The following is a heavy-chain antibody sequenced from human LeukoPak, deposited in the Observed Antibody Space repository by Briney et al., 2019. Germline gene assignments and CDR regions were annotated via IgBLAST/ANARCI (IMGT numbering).Heavy chain of an antibody. J-gene: IGHJ6*02. CDR2: ISAYNGNT. D-gene: IGHD1-7*01. CDR3: ARGPRTSLTDYYGMDV. CDR1: GYTFTSYG. Sequence: VASVKVSCKASGYTFTSYGISWVRQAPGQGLEWMGWISAYNGNTNYAQNLQGRVTMTTDTSTSTAYMELRSLRSDDTAVYYCARGPRTSLTDYYGMDVWGQGTTVTVSS. V-gene: IGHV1-18*01.